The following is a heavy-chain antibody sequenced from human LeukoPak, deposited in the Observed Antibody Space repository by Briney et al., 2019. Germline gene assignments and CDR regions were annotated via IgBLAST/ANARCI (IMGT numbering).Heavy chain of an antibody. CDR1: GYTFTGYY. D-gene: IGHD2-15*01. CDR2: INPNSGGT. CDR3: ARVRKYCSGGSCYYYYGMDV. V-gene: IGHV1-2*02. Sequence: GASVKVSCKASGYTFTGYYMHWVRQAPGQGLEWMGWINPNSGGTNYAQKFQGRVTMTRDTSISTAYMELSRLRSDDTAVYYCARVRKYCSGGSCYYYYGMDVWGQGTTVTVSS. J-gene: IGHJ6*02.